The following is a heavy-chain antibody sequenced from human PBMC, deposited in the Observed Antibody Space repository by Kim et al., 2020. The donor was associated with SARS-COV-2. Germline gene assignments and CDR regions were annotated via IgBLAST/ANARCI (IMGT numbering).Heavy chain of an antibody. Sequence: YAQKLQGRVTMTTDTSTSTAYMELRSLRSDDTAVYYCARAPVGATTGVDYWGQGTLVTVSS. D-gene: IGHD1-26*01. J-gene: IGHJ4*02. V-gene: IGHV1-18*01. CDR3: ARAPVGATTGVDY.